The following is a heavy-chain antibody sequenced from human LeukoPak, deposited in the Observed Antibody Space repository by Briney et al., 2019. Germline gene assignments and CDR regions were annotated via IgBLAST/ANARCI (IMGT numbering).Heavy chain of an antibody. D-gene: IGHD2-2*01. V-gene: IGHV3-23*01. CDR1: GFTFTNYA. CDR3: TKGSRNIVVGPPASNY. CDR2: ISGSGVIT. J-gene: IGHJ4*02. Sequence: GCLRLSCAASGFTFTNYAMNWVRQGPGKGLEWVSVISGSGVITYYADSMKGRFTISTDNSANALYLQMDSLGAEDTALYYCTKGSRNIVVGPPASNYWGQGTLV.